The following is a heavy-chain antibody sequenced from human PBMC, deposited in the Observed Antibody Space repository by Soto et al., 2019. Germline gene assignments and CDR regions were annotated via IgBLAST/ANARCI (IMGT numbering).Heavy chain of an antibody. D-gene: IGHD6-25*01. Sequence: ASVKVSCKASGYTFTGYYMHWVRQAPGQGLGWMGWINPNSGGTNYAQKFQGRVTMTRDTSISTAYMELSRLRSDDTAVYYCARVYSAAGAFDIWGQGTMVTVSS. CDR2: INPNSGGT. CDR3: ARVYSAAGAFDI. V-gene: IGHV1-2*02. CDR1: GYTFTGYY. J-gene: IGHJ3*02.